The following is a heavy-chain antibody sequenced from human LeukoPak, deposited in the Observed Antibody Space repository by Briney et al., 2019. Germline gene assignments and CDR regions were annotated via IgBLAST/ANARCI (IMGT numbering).Heavy chain of an antibody. CDR1: GGSISSSSYY. D-gene: IGHD3-10*01. CDR2: IYYSGST. V-gene: IGHV4-39*07. Sequence: SETLSLTCTVSGGSISSSSYYWGWIRQPPGKGLEWIGSIYYSGSTYYNPSLKSRVTISVDTSKNQFSLKLSSVTAADTAVYYCARDRDYGSGSYDYWGQGSLVTVSS. J-gene: IGHJ4*02. CDR3: ARDRDYGSGSYDY.